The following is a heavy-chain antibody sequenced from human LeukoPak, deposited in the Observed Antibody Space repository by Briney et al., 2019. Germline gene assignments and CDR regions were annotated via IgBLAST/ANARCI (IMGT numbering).Heavy chain of an antibody. V-gene: IGHV1-8*02. CDR1: GYTFTDYA. Sequence: ASVKVSCKASGYTFTDYAMNWVRQATGQGLEWMGWMNPNSGNTGYAQKFQGRVTMTRNTSISTAYMELSSLRSEDTAVYYCARGRRGYCSSTSCSNRYFDYWGQGTLVTVSS. D-gene: IGHD2-2*01. J-gene: IGHJ4*02. CDR3: ARGRRGYCSSTSCSNRYFDY. CDR2: MNPNSGNT.